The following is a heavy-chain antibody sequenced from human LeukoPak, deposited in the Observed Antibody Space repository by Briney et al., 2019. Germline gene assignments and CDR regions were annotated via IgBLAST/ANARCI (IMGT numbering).Heavy chain of an antibody. V-gene: IGHV1-69*13. D-gene: IGHD6-19*01. J-gene: IGHJ6*02. CDR1: GGTFSSYA. Sequence: SVKVSCKASGGTFSSYAISWVRQAPGQGLEWMGGIIPIFGTANYAQKFQGRVTITADESTNTAYMELSSLRSEDTAVYYCARDQDSSGHDYGMDVWGQGTTVTVSS. CDR2: IIPIFGTA. CDR3: ARDQDSSGHDYGMDV.